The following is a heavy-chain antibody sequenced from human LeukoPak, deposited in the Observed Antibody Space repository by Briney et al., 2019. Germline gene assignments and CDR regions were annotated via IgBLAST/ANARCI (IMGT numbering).Heavy chain of an antibody. V-gene: IGHV3-33*08. D-gene: IGHD1-1*01. Sequence: PGRSLTLSCAAAGFMFRGYSLHWVRPAPSKGLEWVALISHDGDNRFYADSVKGRFTISRDNSRNTLYLQMSSLRAEDTAVYYCAGDGYNFFDYWGQGTLVTVSS. CDR2: ISHDGDNR. CDR3: AGDGYNFFDY. J-gene: IGHJ4*02. CDR1: GFMFRGYS.